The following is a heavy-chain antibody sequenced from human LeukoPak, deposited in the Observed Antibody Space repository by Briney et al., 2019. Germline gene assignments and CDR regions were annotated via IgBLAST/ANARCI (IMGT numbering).Heavy chain of an antibody. CDR2: IYYSGST. Sequence: SETLSLTCTVSGGSISSYYWSWIRQPPGKGLEWIGYIYYSGSTNYNPSLKSRVTISVDTSKNQFSLKLSSVTAADTAVYYCARGTRGYCSGGSCPTLGYWGQGTLVTVSS. CDR3: ARGTRGYCSGGSCPTLGY. CDR1: GGSISSYY. J-gene: IGHJ4*02. D-gene: IGHD2-15*01. V-gene: IGHV4-59*01.